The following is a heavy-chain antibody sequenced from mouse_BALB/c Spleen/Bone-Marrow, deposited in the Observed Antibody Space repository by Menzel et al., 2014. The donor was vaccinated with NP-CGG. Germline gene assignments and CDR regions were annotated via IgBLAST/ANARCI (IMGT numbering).Heavy chain of an antibody. CDR2: ISYDGSN. CDR1: GYSITSGYY. CDR3: ARGGNIDY. D-gene: IGHD2-1*01. Sequence: ESGPGLVKPSQSLSLTCSVTGYSITSGYYWNWIRQFPGNKLERTGYISYDGSNNYNPSLKNRISITRDTSKNQFFLKLNSVTTEDTATYYCARGGNIDYWGQGTTLTVSS. J-gene: IGHJ2*01. V-gene: IGHV3-6*02.